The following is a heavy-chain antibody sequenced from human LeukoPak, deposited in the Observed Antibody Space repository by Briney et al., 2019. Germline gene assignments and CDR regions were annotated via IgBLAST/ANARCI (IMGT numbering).Heavy chain of an antibody. Sequence: PSETLSLTCTVSGGSISISSHYWVWIRQPPGKGLKWIGSIYYSGSTYYNPSLKSRVTISVDTSKNQFSLKLSSVTAADTAVYYCARDAPPYYYDSSGPNWFDPWGQGTLVTVSS. CDR1: GGSISISSHY. J-gene: IGHJ5*02. D-gene: IGHD3-22*01. V-gene: IGHV4-39*07. CDR2: IYYSGST. CDR3: ARDAPPYYYDSSGPNWFDP.